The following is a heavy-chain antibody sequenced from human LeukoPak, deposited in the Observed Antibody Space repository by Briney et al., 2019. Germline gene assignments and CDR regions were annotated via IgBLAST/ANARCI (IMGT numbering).Heavy chain of an antibody. Sequence: AGGSLRLSCAASGFTFSSYEMNWVRQAPGKGLEWVSYISSSGSTIYYADSVKGRFTISRDNAKNSLYLQMNSLRAEDTALYYCARRSGSFPLSYWYFDLWGRGTLVTVSS. V-gene: IGHV3-48*03. CDR2: ISSSGSTI. D-gene: IGHD3-10*01. CDR3: ARRSGSFPLSYWYFDL. J-gene: IGHJ2*01. CDR1: GFTFSSYE.